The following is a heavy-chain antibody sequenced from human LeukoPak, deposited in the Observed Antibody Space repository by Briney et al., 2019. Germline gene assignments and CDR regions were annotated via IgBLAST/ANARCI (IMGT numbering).Heavy chain of an antibody. CDR2: IYQSGST. J-gene: IGHJ4*02. D-gene: IGHD2-15*01. CDR3: GRHQDCSSSSCQGDFDY. Sequence: SETLSLTCTISGYSISGGYYWGWVRQPPGKGLEWIGSIYQSGSTYYNPSLESRVTMSADTSKNHFSMKLNCLTAADTAVFYCGRHQDCSSSSCQGDFDYWGQGSLVTVSS. V-gene: IGHV4-38-2*02. CDR1: GYSISGGYY.